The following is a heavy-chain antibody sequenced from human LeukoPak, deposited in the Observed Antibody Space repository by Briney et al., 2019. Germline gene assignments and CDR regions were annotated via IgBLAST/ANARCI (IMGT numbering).Heavy chain of an antibody. J-gene: IGHJ6*02. V-gene: IGHV4-34*01. D-gene: IGHD2-21*02. CDR1: GGSFSGYY. Sequence: TLSXTCAVYGGSFSGYYWSWIRQPPGKGLEWIGEINHSGSTNYNPSLKSRVTISVDTSKNQFSLKLSSVTAADTAVYYCARELIVVVTATIPYGMDVWGQGTTVTVSS. CDR3: ARELIVVVTATIPYGMDV. CDR2: INHSGST.